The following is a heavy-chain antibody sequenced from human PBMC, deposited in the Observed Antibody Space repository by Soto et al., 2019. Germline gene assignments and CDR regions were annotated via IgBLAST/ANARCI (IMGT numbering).Heavy chain of an antibody. CDR3: ARGPTHPGIRYFDWSFDY. D-gene: IGHD3-9*01. J-gene: IGHJ4*02. V-gene: IGHV3-30-3*01. CDR2: ISYDGSNK. CDR1: GFTFSSYA. Sequence: GGSLRLSCAASGFTFSSYAMHWVRQAPGKGLEWVAVISYDGSNKYYADSVKGRFTISRDNSKNTLYLQMNSLRAEDTAVYYCARGPTHPGIRYFDWSFDYWGQGTLVTVSS.